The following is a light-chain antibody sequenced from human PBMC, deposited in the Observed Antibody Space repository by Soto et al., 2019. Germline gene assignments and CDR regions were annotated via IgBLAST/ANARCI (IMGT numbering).Light chain of an antibody. CDR2: GTS. V-gene: IGKV3D-20*02. Sequence: ETVLTQSPGTLSLSPGERATLSCRASQSVSSSSLAWYQRRPGQAPRLLIYGTSSRATGIPDRFSGSGSGTDFTHTISRLEPEDFAVYYCQQRSDWPTFGGGTKVDIK. CDR3: QQRSDWPT. J-gene: IGKJ4*01. CDR1: QSVSSSS.